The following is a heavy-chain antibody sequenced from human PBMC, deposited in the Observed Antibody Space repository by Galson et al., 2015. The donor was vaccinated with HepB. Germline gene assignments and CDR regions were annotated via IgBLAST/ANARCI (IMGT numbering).Heavy chain of an antibody. D-gene: IGHD1-1*01. Sequence: SEPLSLTCTVSGGSISSHYWSWIRQPPGKGLEWIGYIYYSGSPNSGSTNYNPSLKSRLTISVDTSKNHFSLKLSSVTAADTAVYYCARIWGTIIRRPIPPDWFDPWGQGTLVTVSS. V-gene: IGHV4-59*11. J-gene: IGHJ5*02. CDR3: ARIWGTIIRRPIPPDWFDP. CDR2: IYYSGSPNSGST. CDR1: GGSISSHY.